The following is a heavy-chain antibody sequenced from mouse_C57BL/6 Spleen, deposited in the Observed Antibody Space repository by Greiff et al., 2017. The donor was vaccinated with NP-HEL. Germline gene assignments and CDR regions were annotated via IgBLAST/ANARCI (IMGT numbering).Heavy chain of an antibody. J-gene: IGHJ4*01. CDR2: YPGSGNTY. CDR3: RRRDYGSTLYAMDY. CDR1: YTFTDYYM. D-gene: IGHD1-1*01. Sequence: VQLKQSGPELVKPGASVKMSCKASGYTFTDYYMHWVKQKPGKGLEWIGEIYPGSGNTYYNEKFKGKATLTADTSSSTAYMQLSSLTSEDSAVYFCARRRDYGSTLYAMDYWGQGTSVTVSS. V-gene: IGHV1-83*01.